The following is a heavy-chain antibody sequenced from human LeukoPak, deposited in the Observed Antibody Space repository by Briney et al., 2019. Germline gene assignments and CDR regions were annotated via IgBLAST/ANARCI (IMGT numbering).Heavy chain of an antibody. J-gene: IGHJ4*02. Sequence: ASETLSLTCTVSGDSISSSDYYWGWIRQPPGKGLGWIGTISYSGSTYYNPSLQSRVTISVDTSKNQFSLELSSVTAAGTAVYYCARGSRRLADFHYWGQGTLVTVSS. D-gene: IGHD1-26*01. V-gene: IGHV4-39*01. CDR2: ISYSGST. CDR3: ARGSRRLADFHY. CDR1: GDSISSSDYY.